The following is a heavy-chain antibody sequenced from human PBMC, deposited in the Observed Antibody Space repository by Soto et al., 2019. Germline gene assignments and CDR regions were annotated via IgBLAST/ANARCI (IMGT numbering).Heavy chain of an antibody. Sequence: QVQLQQWGAGLLKPSETLSLTCAVYGGSFSGYYWSWIRQPPGKGLEWIGEINHSGSTNYNPSLKSRVTISVGTSKNQFSLKLSSVTAADTAVYYCARGVGIAVWYFDLWGRGTLVTVSS. D-gene: IGHD6-19*01. CDR2: INHSGST. J-gene: IGHJ2*01. CDR1: GGSFSGYY. V-gene: IGHV4-34*01. CDR3: ARGVGIAVWYFDL.